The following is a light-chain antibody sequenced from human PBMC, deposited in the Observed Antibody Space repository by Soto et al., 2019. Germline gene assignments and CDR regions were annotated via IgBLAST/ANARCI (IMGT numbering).Light chain of an antibody. CDR1: QSVGSSF. Sequence: EIVLTQSPGTLSLSPGVGATLSCRASQSVGSSFLAWYQHRPGQAPRLLIYGTSSRATGIPDRFSGSGSGTDFTLTISRLEPEDFAVYYCQQYGSSPRTFGRGTKV. CDR3: QQYGSSPRT. V-gene: IGKV3-20*01. J-gene: IGKJ1*01. CDR2: GTS.